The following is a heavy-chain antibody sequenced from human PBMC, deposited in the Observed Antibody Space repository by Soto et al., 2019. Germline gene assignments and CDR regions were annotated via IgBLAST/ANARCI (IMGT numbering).Heavy chain of an antibody. CDR3: ARSVFP. J-gene: IGHJ5*02. Sequence: QVQLQESGPGMVKPSQNLSLTCTVSGGAISTGGYYWNLIRQHPGKCLEWIGYFYYSGSTSYNPSLKSRVTISVNTSKNQFSLELSAVTAADTAVYYCARSVFPWCQGTLVTFSS. CDR2: FYYSGST. CDR1: GGAISTGGYY. V-gene: IGHV4-31*03.